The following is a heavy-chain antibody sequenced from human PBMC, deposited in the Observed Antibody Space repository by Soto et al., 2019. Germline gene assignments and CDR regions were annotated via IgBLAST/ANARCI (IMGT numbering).Heavy chain of an antibody. J-gene: IGHJ4*02. CDR1: GFTVSSNY. CDR2: IYSGGST. Sequence: EVQLVESGGGLVQPGGSLRLSCAASGFTVSSNYMSWVRQAPGKGLEWVSVIYSGGSTYYADSVKGRFTISRDNSKNTLYLQMNSARAEDTAVYYCARGLYSGWHYFDYWGQGTLVTVSS. CDR3: ARGLYSGWHYFDY. D-gene: IGHD5-12*01. V-gene: IGHV3-66*01.